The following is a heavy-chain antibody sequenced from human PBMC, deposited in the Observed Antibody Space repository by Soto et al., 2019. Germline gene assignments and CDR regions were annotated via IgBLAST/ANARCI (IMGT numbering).Heavy chain of an antibody. Sequence: SETLSLTCTVSGGSISSSSCYWGWIRQPPGKGLEWIGSIYYSGSTYYNPSLKSRVTISVDTSKNQFSLKLSSVTAADTAVYYCAMQLAGYYYYGMDVWGQGTTVTVSS. V-gene: IGHV4-39*01. CDR1: GGSISSSSCY. CDR3: AMQLAGYYYYGMDV. CDR2: IYYSGST. D-gene: IGHD1-1*01. J-gene: IGHJ6*02.